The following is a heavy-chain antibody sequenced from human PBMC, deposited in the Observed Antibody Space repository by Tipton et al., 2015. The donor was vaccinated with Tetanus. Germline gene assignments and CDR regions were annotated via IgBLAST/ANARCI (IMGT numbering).Heavy chain of an antibody. J-gene: IGHJ6*02. CDR2: ISWNSGSI. D-gene: IGHD4-17*01. CDR1: GFTFDDYA. Sequence: SLRLSCAASGFTFDDYAMHWVRQAPGKGLEWVSGISWNSGSIGYADSVKGRFTISRDNAKNSLYPQMISLRAEDTALYYCAKDITYGDNYYYGMDVWGQGTTVTVSS. CDR3: AKDITYGDNYYYGMDV. V-gene: IGHV3-9*01.